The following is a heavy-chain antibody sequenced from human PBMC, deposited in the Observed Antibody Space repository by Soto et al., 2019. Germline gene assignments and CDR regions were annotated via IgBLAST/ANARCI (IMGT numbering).Heavy chain of an antibody. Sequence: QVQLQQSGAGLLKPSETLSLTCDVYGGSFSDYIWTWIRQTPGKGLQWIGQINHSGSANHNPSLKSRVTISVHTSSSQFSLELSSVTAADTAVYYCARGLISGSHYSGGWYYFDSWGQGTQVTVSS. J-gene: IGHJ4*02. CDR3: ARGLISGSHYSGGWYYFDS. CDR1: GGSFSDYI. CDR2: INHSGSA. V-gene: IGHV4-34*01. D-gene: IGHD1-26*01.